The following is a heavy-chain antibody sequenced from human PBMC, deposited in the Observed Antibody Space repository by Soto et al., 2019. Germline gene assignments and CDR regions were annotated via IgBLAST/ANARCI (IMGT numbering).Heavy chain of an antibody. CDR2: IYYSGST. J-gene: IGHJ6*02. V-gene: IGHV4-39*01. CDR3: ARSITMVRGVIDLYYYYGMDV. CDR1: GGSISSSSYY. D-gene: IGHD3-10*01. Sequence: SETLSLTCTVSGGSISSSSYYWGWIRQPPGKGLEWIGSIYYSGSTYYNPSLKSRVTISVDTSKNQFSLMLSSVTAADTAVYYCARSITMVRGVIDLYYYYGMDVWGQGTTVTVSS.